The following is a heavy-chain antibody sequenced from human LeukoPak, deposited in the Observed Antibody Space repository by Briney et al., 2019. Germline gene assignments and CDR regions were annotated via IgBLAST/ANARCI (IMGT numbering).Heavy chain of an antibody. J-gene: IGHJ4*02. Sequence: SVTVSCKASGGTFSSYAISWVRQAPGQGLEWMGGIIPIFGTANYAQKFQGRVTITADKSTSTAYMELSSLRSEDTAVYYCARFLVAAGYFDYWGQGTLVTVSS. CDR2: IIPIFGTA. D-gene: IGHD5-12*01. CDR1: GGTFSSYA. CDR3: ARFLVAAGYFDY. V-gene: IGHV1-69*06.